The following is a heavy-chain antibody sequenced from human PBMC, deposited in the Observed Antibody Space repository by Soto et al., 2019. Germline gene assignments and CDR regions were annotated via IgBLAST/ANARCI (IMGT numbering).Heavy chain of an antibody. CDR3: AGGDSTDFSNGVFSFFSNHDMDV. D-gene: IGHD2-8*01. Sequence: ASVKVSCKASGYSFTDYHIHWVRQAPGQGLEWLGRINPKSGGTSTAQKVQGWVTMTTDKSISTASMELTRLTSDDTAIYYCAGGDSTDFSNGVFSFFSNHDMDVWGQGTTVTSP. CDR1: GYSFTDYH. V-gene: IGHV1-2*04. CDR2: INPKSGGT. J-gene: IGHJ6*02.